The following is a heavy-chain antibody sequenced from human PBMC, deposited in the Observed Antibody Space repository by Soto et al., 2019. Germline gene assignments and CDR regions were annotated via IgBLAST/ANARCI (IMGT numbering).Heavy chain of an antibody. CDR2: INHSGST. CDR1: GGSFSGYY. Sequence: SETLSLTCAVYGGSFSGYYWSWIRQPPGKGLEWIGEINHSGSTNYNPSLKSRVTISVDTSKNQFSLKLSSVTAADTAVYYRASWEYGSGSYLLDPWGQGTLVTVSS. V-gene: IGHV4-34*01. J-gene: IGHJ5*02. CDR3: ASWEYGSGSYLLDP. D-gene: IGHD3-10*01.